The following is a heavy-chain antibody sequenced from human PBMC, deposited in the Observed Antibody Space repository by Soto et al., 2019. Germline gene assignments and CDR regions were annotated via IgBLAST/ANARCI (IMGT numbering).Heavy chain of an antibody. J-gene: IGHJ6*02. D-gene: IGHD2-2*01. CDR2: IRSKAYGGTT. CDR3: TRSLGYCSSTSCPVLYYYGMDV. V-gene: IGHV3-49*04. Sequence: LRLSCTASGFTFGDYAMSWVRQAPGKGLEWVGFIRSKAYGGTTEYAASVKGRLTISRDDSKSIAYLQMNSLKTEDTAVYYCTRSLGYCSSTSCPVLYYYGMDVWGQGTTVTVSS. CDR1: GFTFGDYA.